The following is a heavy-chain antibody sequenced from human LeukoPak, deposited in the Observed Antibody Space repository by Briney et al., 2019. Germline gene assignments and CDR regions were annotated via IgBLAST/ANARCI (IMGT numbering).Heavy chain of an antibody. V-gene: IGHV1-2*02. CDR1: GYTFTGYY. D-gene: IGHD6-19*01. CDR3: ARESSSGWYPDY. Sequence: ASVKVSCKASGYTFTGYYMHWVRQAPGEGLEWMGWINPNSGGTSYAQKFQGRVTMTRDTSISTAYMELRRLRSDDTAAYYCARESSSGWYPDYWGQGTLVTVSS. J-gene: IGHJ4*02. CDR2: INPNSGGT.